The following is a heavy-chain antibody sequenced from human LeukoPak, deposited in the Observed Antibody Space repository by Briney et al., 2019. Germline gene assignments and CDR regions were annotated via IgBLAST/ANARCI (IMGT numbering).Heavy chain of an antibody. CDR2: IRYDGNNK. Sequence: QPGGSLRLSCAASGFTFSDYSMHWVRQAPGKGLNWVAFIRYDGNNKYYADSVKGRFTISRDNSKNTLYLQMNCLRAEDTAVYYCAKGSGLPDYWGQGTLVTVSS. CDR1: GFTFSDYS. J-gene: IGHJ4*02. V-gene: IGHV3-30*02. D-gene: IGHD6-19*01. CDR3: AKGSGLPDY.